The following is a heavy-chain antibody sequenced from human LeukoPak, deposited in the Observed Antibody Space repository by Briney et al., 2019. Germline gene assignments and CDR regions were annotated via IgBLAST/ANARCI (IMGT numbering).Heavy chain of an antibody. V-gene: IGHV4-59*08. J-gene: IGHJ4*02. CDR3: ARQNNYYGSGSYFDY. CDR1: GFTFSTYA. Sequence: PGGSLRLSCAASGFTFSTYAMSWIRQPPGKGLEWIGYIYYTGSTNYNPSLKSRVTISVDTSKNQFSLKLSSVTAADTAVYYCARQNNYYGSGSYFDYWGQGTLVTVSS. D-gene: IGHD3-10*01. CDR2: IYYTGST.